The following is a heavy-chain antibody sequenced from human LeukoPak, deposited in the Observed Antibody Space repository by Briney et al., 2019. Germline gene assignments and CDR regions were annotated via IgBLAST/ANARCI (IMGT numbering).Heavy chain of an antibody. CDR3: AREYSH. V-gene: IGHV4-61*02. CDR2: IYTSGST. J-gene: IGHJ4*02. D-gene: IGHD5-12*01. CDR1: GDSITSGDSY. Sequence: SETLSLTCAVSGDSITSGDSYWTWIRQPAGRGLEWIGLIYTSGSTKYNPSLKSRITMSLDTSKNQISLQLNSVTAADTAVYYCAREYSHWGQGTLVTVSS.